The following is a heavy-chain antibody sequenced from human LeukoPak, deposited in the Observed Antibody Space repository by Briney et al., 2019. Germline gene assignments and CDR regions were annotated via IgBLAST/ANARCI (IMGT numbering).Heavy chain of an antibody. Sequence: SETLSLTCTVSGGSISSYYWSWIRQPPGKGLEWIGYIYYSGSTNYNPSLKSRVTISVDTSKSQFSLKLSSVTAADTAVYYCARKASYYYYYGMDVWGQGTTVTVSS. CDR1: GGSISSYY. CDR2: IYYSGST. J-gene: IGHJ6*02. V-gene: IGHV4-59*01. CDR3: ARKASYYYYYGMDV.